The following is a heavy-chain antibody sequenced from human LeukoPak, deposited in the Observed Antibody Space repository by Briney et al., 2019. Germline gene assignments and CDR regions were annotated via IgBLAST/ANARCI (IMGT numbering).Heavy chain of an antibody. V-gene: IGHV4-4*07. CDR1: GGSISSYY. Sequence: SETLSLTCTVSGGSISSYYWSWIRQPAGKGLEWIGRIYTSGSTNYNPSLKSRVTMSVDTSKNQFSLKLSSVTAADTAVYYCARAGEEYGSGSYLDYWGQGTLVTVSS. CDR2: IYTSGST. D-gene: IGHD3-10*01. CDR3: ARAGEEYGSGSYLDY. J-gene: IGHJ4*02.